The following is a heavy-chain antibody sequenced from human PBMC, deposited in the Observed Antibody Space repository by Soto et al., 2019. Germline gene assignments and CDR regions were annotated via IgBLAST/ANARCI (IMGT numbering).Heavy chain of an antibody. CDR2: LSGSGGTT. J-gene: IGHJ4*02. D-gene: IGHD3-10*01. V-gene: IGHV3-23*01. CDR3: AKQRAGYGSGGDTYYFDF. CDR1: GFTFNTYA. Sequence: EVQLLESGGGLVQPGGSLRLSCSTSGFTFNTYAMNWVRQAPGKGLEWVSALSGSGGTTDYADSVRGRFTISRDNSKNTLFLQMNSLRAEDTALYYCAKQRAGYGSGGDTYYFDFWGQGTLVTVSS.